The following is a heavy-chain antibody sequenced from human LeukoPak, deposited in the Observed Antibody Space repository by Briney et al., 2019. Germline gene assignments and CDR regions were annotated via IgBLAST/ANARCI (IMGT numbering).Heavy chain of an antibody. V-gene: IGHV3-7*01. D-gene: IGHD3-22*01. CDR1: GFTFSSYW. CDR2: IKQDGSEK. CDR3: ARARGPGGTTMIVVVITRDDAFDI. Sequence: GGSLRLSCAASGFTFSSYWMSWVRQAPGKGLEWVANIKQDGSEKYYVDSVKGRFTISRDNAKNSLYLQMNSLRAEDTAVHYCARARGPGGTTMIVVVITRDDAFDIWGQGTMVTVSS. J-gene: IGHJ3*02.